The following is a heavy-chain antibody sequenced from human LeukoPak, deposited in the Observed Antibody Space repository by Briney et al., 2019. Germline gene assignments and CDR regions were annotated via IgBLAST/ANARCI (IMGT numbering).Heavy chain of an antibody. J-gene: IGHJ4*02. D-gene: IGHD3-9*01. CDR2: ISSSGSTI. CDR1: GSTFSSYE. V-gene: IGHV3-48*03. CDR3: ARESGYDILTGYYSLVDY. Sequence: GGSLRLSCAASGSTFSSYEMNWVRQAPGKGLEWVSYISSSGSTIYYADSVKGRFTISRDNAKNSLYLQMNSLRAEDTAVYYCARESGYDILTGYYSLVDYWGQGTLVTVSS.